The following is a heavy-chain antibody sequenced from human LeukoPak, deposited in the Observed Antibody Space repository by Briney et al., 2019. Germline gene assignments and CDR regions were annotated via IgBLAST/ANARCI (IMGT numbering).Heavy chain of an antibody. V-gene: IGHV1-2*02. Sequence: ASVKVSCKASGYTFTGYYMHWVRQAPAQGLEWMGWINPNSGDTNYAQKFQGRVTVTRDTSISTAYIELSRLRSDDTAVYYCARVGSSGWYVHPTLDYWGQGTLLTVSS. CDR1: GYTFTGYY. D-gene: IGHD6-19*01. CDR2: INPNSGDT. CDR3: ARVGSSGWYVHPTLDY. J-gene: IGHJ4*02.